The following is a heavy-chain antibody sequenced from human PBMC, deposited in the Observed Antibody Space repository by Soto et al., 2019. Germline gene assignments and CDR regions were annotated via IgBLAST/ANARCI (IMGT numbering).Heavy chain of an antibody. CDR3: ARSDFWSGSF. V-gene: IGHV1-18*04. Sequence: QLVQSGAEVKKPGASVKVSCKASGYTFTSYSINWVRQAPGQGLEWMGWINPHNGNTNYAQNLQGRVTMTTDTSTSTDYMELRTLRSDDTAVYYCARSDFWSGSFWGQGTLVTVSS. CDR2: INPHNGNT. CDR1: GYTFTSYS. D-gene: IGHD3-3*01. J-gene: IGHJ4*02.